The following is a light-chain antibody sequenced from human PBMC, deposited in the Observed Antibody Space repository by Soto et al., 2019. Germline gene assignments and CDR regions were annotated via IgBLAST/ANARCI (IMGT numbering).Light chain of an antibody. CDR2: KNN. CDR1: SSNIGPNY. Sequence: QSVLTQPPSASGTPGQRLTISCSGSSSNIGPNYVYWYQHLPGTAPKLLIYKNNQRPSGVPDRFSGSKSGTSASLAISGLRSQDEADYYCTTWDGSLNIWVFGGGTKLTVL. J-gene: IGLJ3*02. V-gene: IGLV1-47*01. CDR3: TTWDGSLNIWV.